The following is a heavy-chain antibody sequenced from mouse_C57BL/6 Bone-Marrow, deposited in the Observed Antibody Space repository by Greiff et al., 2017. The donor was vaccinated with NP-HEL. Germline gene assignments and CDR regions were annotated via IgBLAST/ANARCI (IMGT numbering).Heavy chain of an antibody. Sequence: QVQLQQSGAELVRPGTSVKMSCKASGYTFTNYWMGWVKQRPGHGLEWIGDIYPGGGYTNYNEKFKGKATLTADKSSSTAYMQFSSLTSEDSAIYYCEREGAYGYGTNYFDYGGQGTTLTVTS. CDR1: GYTFTNYW. V-gene: IGHV1-63*01. CDR2: IYPGGGYT. CDR3: EREGAYGYGTNYFDY. J-gene: IGHJ2*01. D-gene: IGHD2-2*01.